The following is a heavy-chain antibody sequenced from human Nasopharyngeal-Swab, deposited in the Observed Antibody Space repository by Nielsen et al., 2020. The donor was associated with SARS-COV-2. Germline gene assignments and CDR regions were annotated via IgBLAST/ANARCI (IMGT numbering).Heavy chain of an antibody. Sequence: SEPLSLTCAVYGGSLSGYYWSWIRQPPGKGLEWIGEINHSGSTNYNPSLKSRVTISVDTSKNQFSLKLSSVTAADTAVYYCARLAIAARRGSGDYWGQGTLVTVSA. CDR1: GGSLSGYY. CDR2: INHSGST. J-gene: IGHJ4*02. CDR3: ARLAIAARRGSGDY. V-gene: IGHV4-34*01. D-gene: IGHD6-6*01.